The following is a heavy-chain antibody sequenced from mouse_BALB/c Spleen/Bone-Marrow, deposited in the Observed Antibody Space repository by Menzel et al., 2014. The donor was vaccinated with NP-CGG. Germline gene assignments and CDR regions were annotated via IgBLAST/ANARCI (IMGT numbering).Heavy chain of an antibody. D-gene: IGHD1-1*01. CDR2: ISDGGSYT. J-gene: IGHJ2*01. CDR1: GFTFSDYY. V-gene: IGHV5-4*02. CDR3: ARGSSYFDY. Sequence: DVKLVESGGGLVKPGGSLKLSCAASGFTFSDYYMYWVRQTPEKRLEWVATISDGGSYTYYPDSVKGRFTISRDNAKNNLYLQMSSLKPEDTAMYYCARGSSYFDYWGQGTTLTVSS.